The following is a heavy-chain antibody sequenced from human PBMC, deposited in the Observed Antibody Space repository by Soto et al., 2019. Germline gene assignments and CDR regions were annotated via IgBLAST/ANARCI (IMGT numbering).Heavy chain of an antibody. Sequence: GVPLKVSCKSSGYTFTRYGISWVRQATGQGLEWIGWISAYNGNTNYAQKLQGRVTMTTDTSTSTAYMELRSLRSDDTAVYYCATGYYDSIGYYAWMRANYYYYYGMDVWGQGTTVTGSS. CDR3: ATGYYDSIGYYAWMRANYYYYYGMDV. CDR2: ISAYNGNT. CDR1: GYTFTRYG. D-gene: IGHD3-22*01. V-gene: IGHV1-18*01. J-gene: IGHJ6*01.